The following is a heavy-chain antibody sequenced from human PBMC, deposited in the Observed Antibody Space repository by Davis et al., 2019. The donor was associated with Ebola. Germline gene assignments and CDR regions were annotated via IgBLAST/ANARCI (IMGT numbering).Heavy chain of an antibody. CDR2: TYYRSKWYN. D-gene: IGHD6-13*01. V-gene: IGHV6-1*01. CDR3: ARVAAIAAAGDYYYYYGMDV. J-gene: IGHJ6*02. Sequence: MPSETLSLTCTVSGGSISSYYWNWIRQSPSRGLEWLGRTYYRSKWYNDYAVSVKSRITINPDTSKNQFSLQLNSVTPEDTAVYYCARVAAIAAAGDYYYYYGMDVWGQGTTVTVSS. CDR1: GGSISSYY.